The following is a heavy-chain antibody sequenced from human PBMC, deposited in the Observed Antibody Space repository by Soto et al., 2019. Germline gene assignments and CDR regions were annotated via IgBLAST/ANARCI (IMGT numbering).Heavy chain of an antibody. D-gene: IGHD3-9*01. CDR3: ARGVLRYFDWLSKALGWFDP. CDR1: GGSISSSSYY. V-gene: IGHV4-39*07. CDR2: INHSGST. J-gene: IGHJ5*02. Sequence: PSETLSLTCTVSGGSISSSSYYWSWIRQPPGKGLEWIGEINHSGSTNYNPSLKSRVTISVDTSKNQFSLKLSSVTVADTAVYYCARGVLRYFDWLSKALGWFDPWGQGTLVTVSS.